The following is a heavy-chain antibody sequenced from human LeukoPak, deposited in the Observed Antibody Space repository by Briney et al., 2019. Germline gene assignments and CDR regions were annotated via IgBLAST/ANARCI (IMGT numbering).Heavy chain of an antibody. J-gene: IGHJ4*02. D-gene: IGHD2/OR15-2a*01. Sequence: GGSLRLSCAASGFTFSSYAMHWVRQAPGKGLEWGAVISYDGSNKYYADSVKGRFTISRDNSKNTLYLQMNSLRAEDTAVYYCARVIGLVDYFDYWGQGTLVTVSS. V-gene: IGHV3-30-3*01. CDR3: ARVIGLVDYFDY. CDR2: ISYDGSNK. CDR1: GFTFSSYA.